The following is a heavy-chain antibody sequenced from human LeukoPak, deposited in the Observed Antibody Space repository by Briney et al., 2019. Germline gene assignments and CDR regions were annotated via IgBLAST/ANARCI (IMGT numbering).Heavy chain of an antibody. Sequence: SETLSLTCTVSGGSIGSHYWNWIRQAPGKGLEWVGFISYSGYTSYSPSLKSRVAISVDTAKSQFSLRLNSMTAADTATYYCARGRDDNGGMFFDSWAQGNLVTVSS. V-gene: IGHV4-59*11. D-gene: IGHD4-23*01. J-gene: IGHJ4*02. CDR1: GGSIGSHY. CDR2: ISYSGYT. CDR3: ARGRDDNGGMFFDS.